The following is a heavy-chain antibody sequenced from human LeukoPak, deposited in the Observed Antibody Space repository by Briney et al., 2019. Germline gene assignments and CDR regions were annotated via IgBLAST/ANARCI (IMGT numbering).Heavy chain of an antibody. CDR3: ARVSRWELPHTRPFDY. CDR1: GYTFTGYY. J-gene: IGHJ4*02. V-gene: IGHV1-2*02. CDR2: INPNSGGT. D-gene: IGHD1-26*01. Sequence: ASVKVSCKASGYTFTGYYMHWVRQAPGQGLEWMGWINPNSGGTNYAQKFQGRVTMTRDTFISTAYMELSRLRSDDTAVYYCARVSRWELPHTRPFDYWGQGTLVTVSS.